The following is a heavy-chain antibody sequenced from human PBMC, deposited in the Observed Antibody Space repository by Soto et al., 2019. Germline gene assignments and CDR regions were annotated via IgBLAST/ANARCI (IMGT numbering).Heavy chain of an antibody. V-gene: IGHV3-23*01. D-gene: IGHD6-19*01. CDR3: AKIGGWAFDY. J-gene: IGHJ4*02. CDR2: VSGNGDKT. CDR1: GFTFSSYA. Sequence: EVQLLEYGGDSLQPGGSLRLSCAASGFTFSSYAMSWVRQAPGKGLQWVAVVSGNGDKTFYADSAKGRFIVSRDKSKNTLYLQMNSLRAEDTAIYYCAKIGGWAFDYWGQGTLVTVSP.